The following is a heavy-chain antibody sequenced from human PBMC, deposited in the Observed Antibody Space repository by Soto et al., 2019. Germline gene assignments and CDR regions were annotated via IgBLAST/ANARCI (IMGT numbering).Heavy chain of an antibody. Sequence: GGSLRLSCAASGFTFSSYAMHWVRQAPGKGLEYVSAISSNGGSTYYANSVKGRFTISRDNSKNTLYLQMGSLRAEDMAVYYCARGGMVRGVPPYYYYMDVWGKGTTVTVSS. CDR3: ARGGMVRGVPPYYYYMDV. CDR1: GFTFSSYA. CDR2: ISSNGGST. D-gene: IGHD3-10*01. V-gene: IGHV3-64*01. J-gene: IGHJ6*03.